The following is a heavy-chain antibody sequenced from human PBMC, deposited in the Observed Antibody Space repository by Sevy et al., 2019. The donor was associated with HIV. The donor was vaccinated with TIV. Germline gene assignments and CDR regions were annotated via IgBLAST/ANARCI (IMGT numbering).Heavy chain of an antibody. J-gene: IGHJ4*02. Sequence: ASVKVSCKVSGYTLTQLSMHWVRQAPGKGLEWMGSFDPEDGETLYSQKFQGRVTMTEDTSTDTAYMELRSLRSEDTAVYYCATTKDYYDSSDSPFDYWGQGTLVTVSA. D-gene: IGHD3-22*01. CDR3: ATTKDYYDSSDSPFDY. V-gene: IGHV1-24*01. CDR2: FDPEDGET. CDR1: GYTLTQLS.